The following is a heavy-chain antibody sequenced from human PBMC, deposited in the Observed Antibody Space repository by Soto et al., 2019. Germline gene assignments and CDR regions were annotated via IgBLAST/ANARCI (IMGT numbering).Heavy chain of an antibody. CDR1: GFTFSSYE. CDR2: ISSSGSTI. Sequence: LRLSCSASGFTFSSYEMNLVRQAPGKGLEWVSYISSSGSTIYYADSVKGRFTISRDNAKNSLYLQMNSLRAEDTAVYYCARAPTYSYGMDVWGQGTTVTVSS. D-gene: IGHD5-18*01. J-gene: IGHJ6*02. V-gene: IGHV3-48*03. CDR3: ARAPTYSYGMDV.